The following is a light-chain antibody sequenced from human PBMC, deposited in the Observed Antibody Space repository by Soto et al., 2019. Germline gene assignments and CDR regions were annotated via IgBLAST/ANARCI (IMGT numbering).Light chain of an antibody. J-gene: IGKJ1*01. V-gene: IGKV1-8*01. CDR3: QQYYSYPLT. Sequence: IQMTQSPSSLSASVGDRVTITCRASQDISNYLAWYQQKPGKAPKLLIYAASTLQSGVPSRFSGSGSGTDFTLTISCLQSEDFATYYCQQYYSYPLTFGQGTKVDIK. CDR2: AAS. CDR1: QDISNY.